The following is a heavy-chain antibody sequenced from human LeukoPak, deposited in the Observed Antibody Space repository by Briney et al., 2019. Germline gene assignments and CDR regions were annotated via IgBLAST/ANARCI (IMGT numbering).Heavy chain of an antibody. D-gene: IGHD3-10*01. CDR1: GFTFIGST. Sequence: GGSLRLSCAASGFTFIGSTIHWARQASGRGLEWVGRVRSKAETYATAYAASVKGRFTLSRDDLKNMAYLEMDSLKTEDTAVYYCATSIYYYQSRRAAFDIWGQGTMVTVSS. V-gene: IGHV3-73*01. CDR2: VRSKAETYAT. J-gene: IGHJ3*02. CDR3: ATSIYYYQSRRAAFDI.